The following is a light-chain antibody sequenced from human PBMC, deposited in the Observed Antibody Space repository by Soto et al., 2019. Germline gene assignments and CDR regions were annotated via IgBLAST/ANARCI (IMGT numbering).Light chain of an antibody. CDR1: SSNIGAGYD. CDR3: QVWDSSSAHVV. CDR2: GNN. V-gene: IGLV1-40*01. Sequence: QSVLTQPPSVSGAPGQRVTISCTGSSSNIGAGYDVHWYQQLPGTAPKLLIYGNNNRPSGVPDRFSGSKSGTSASLAITGLQAEDEADYYCQVWDSSSAHVVFGGGTKLTVL. J-gene: IGLJ2*01.